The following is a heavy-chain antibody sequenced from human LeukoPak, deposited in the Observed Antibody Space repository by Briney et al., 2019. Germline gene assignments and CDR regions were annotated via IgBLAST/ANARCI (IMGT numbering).Heavy chain of an antibody. V-gene: IGHV3-23*01. CDR2: ISGSGGST. Sequence: PGGSLRLSCAASGFTFSSYAMSWVRQAPGKGLEWVSAISGSGGSTYYADSVKGRFTISRDNSKNTLYLQMNSLRAEDTAVYYCAKRITMIVVVILAFDIWGQGTMVTVSS. J-gene: IGHJ3*02. CDR1: GFTFSSYA. CDR3: AKRITMIVVVILAFDI. D-gene: IGHD3-22*01.